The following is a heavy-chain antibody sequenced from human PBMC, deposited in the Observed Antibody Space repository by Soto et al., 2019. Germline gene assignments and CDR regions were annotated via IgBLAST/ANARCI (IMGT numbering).Heavy chain of an antibody. CDR1: GLTFSLYV. V-gene: IGHV3-30*18. CDR3: AKGRDSTLLRWQYFDN. J-gene: IGHJ4*02. D-gene: IGHD2-15*01. CDR2: ISYEGRNK. Sequence: GGSLRLSWAVSGLTFSLYVMHGGRQAPGKGLEWVAFISYEGRNKYYADSVKGRFTISRDNSKNTLSLQLDSLRPEDTAVYYCAKGRDSTLLRWQYFDNWGQGTQVTVSS.